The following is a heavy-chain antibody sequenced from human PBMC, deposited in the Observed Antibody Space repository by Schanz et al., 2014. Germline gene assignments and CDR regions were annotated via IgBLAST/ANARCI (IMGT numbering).Heavy chain of an antibody. Sequence: EVQLLESGGGLIQPGGSLRLSCAASGFTFSSYAMTWVRQAPGMGLEWVSAISGSGGSTYYADSVKGRFTISRDNSKNSLYLQMNSLRADDTAVYYCAKSQGSSFDSWGQGTLVTVSS. J-gene: IGHJ4*02. D-gene: IGHD6-13*01. CDR1: GFTFSSYA. CDR3: AKSQGSSFDS. V-gene: IGHV3-23*01. CDR2: ISGSGGST.